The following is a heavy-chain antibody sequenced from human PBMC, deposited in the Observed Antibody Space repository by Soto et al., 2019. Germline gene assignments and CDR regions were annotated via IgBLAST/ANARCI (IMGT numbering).Heavy chain of an antibody. CDR2: IYHSGST. D-gene: IGHD3-10*01. CDR1: GGSIISGGYS. CDR3: ARVPGP. Sequence: PSETLSLTCAVSGGSIISGGYSWIWIRQPPGKGLEWIGYIYHSGSTYYNPSLKSRVTISVDRSKNQFSLKLTSVTAADTAVYYCARVPGPWGQGTLVTVSS. J-gene: IGHJ5*02. V-gene: IGHV4-30-2*01.